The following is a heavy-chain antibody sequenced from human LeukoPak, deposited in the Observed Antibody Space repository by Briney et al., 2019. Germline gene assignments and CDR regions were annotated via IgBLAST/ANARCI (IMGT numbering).Heavy chain of an antibody. CDR2: IYYSGST. D-gene: IGHD3-3*01. Sequence: SETLSLTCTVSGGSISSSSYYWGWIRQPPGKGLEWIGSIYYSGSTYYNPSLKSRVTISVDTSKNQFSLKLSSVTAADTAVYYCARRGHLTLFGVEPTNWFDPWGQGTLVTVSS. CDR1: GGSISSSSYY. CDR3: ARRGHLTLFGVEPTNWFDP. V-gene: IGHV4-39*07. J-gene: IGHJ5*02.